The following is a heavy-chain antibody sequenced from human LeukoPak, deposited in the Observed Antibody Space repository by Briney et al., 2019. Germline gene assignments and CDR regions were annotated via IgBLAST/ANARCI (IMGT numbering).Heavy chain of an antibody. CDR1: GGSISSSSYY. D-gene: IGHD5-18*01. CDR2: IYYSGST. CDR3: ARAKLRGYSYGYAFDY. J-gene: IGHJ4*02. Sequence: PSETLSLTCTVSGGSISSSSYYWGWIRQPPGKGLEWIGSIYYSGSTYYNPSLKSRVTISVDTSKNQFSLKLSSVTAADTAVYYCARAKLRGYSYGYAFDYWGQGTPVTVSS. V-gene: IGHV4-39*01.